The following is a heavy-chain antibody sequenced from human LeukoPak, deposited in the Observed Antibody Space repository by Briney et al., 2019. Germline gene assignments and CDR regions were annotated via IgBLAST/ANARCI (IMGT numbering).Heavy chain of an antibody. Sequence: ASVKVSCKASGYTFTSYVISWVRQAPGQGLEWMGWINAYNGNTNYAQNLQGRVTTTTDTSSSTAYMELRSLRSDDTAVYYCARDRVSYSDSSGYYRWGQGTLVTVSS. CDR3: ARDRVSYSDSSGYYR. J-gene: IGHJ4*02. D-gene: IGHD3-22*01. V-gene: IGHV1-18*01. CDR1: GYTFTSYV. CDR2: INAYNGNT.